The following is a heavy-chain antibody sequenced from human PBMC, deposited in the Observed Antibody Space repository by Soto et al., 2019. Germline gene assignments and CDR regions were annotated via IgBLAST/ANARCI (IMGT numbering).Heavy chain of an antibody. Sequence: SETLSLTCTVSGGSISSYYWSWIRQPAGKGLEWIGRVHSTGSTNYNPSLQSRVTMSVDTSKNQFSLRLSSVTAADTAIYYCATRITVFGLLIPPFDPWGQGTQVTVS. D-gene: IGHD3-3*01. CDR1: GGSISSYY. CDR2: VHSTGST. CDR3: ATRITVFGLLIPPFDP. V-gene: IGHV4-4*07. J-gene: IGHJ5*02.